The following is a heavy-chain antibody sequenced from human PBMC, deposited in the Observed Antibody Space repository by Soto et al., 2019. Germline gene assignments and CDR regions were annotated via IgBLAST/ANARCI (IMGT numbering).Heavy chain of an antibody. D-gene: IGHD6-13*01. Sequence: QVQLVQSGAEVKRPGASVKVSCKASGYTFTDYYMHWVRQAPGQGLEWMGWINPESGDTDYAQKFQGRVTMTRDTSISTAYMEPSRLRSDDSAVYYCARVLQSSWYIQNFDYWGQGTLVTVSS. CDR3: ARVLQSSWYIQNFDY. J-gene: IGHJ4*02. CDR1: GYTFTDYY. CDR2: INPESGDT. V-gene: IGHV1-2*02.